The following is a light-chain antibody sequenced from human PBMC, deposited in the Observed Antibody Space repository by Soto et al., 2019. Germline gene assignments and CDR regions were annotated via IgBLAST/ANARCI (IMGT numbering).Light chain of an antibody. V-gene: IGLV2-14*03. Sequence: QSVLTQPASVPGSPGQSITISCTGTSSDVGAYNFVSWYQQHPGKAPKLMIYDVTNRPSGVSNRFSGSKSGNTASLTISGLQAEDEADSYCGSYTSRRTRDFGTGTKVTV. CDR1: SSDVGAYNF. CDR2: DVT. CDR3: GSYTSRRTRD. J-gene: IGLJ1*01.